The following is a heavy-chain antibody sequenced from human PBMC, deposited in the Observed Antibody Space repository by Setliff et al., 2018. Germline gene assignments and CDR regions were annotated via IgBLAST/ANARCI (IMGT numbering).Heavy chain of an antibody. J-gene: IGHJ1*01. CDR2: INPDGSEK. V-gene: IGHV3-7*01. CDR1: GFTYNNDW. CDR3: AREGSIGWSQYFHH. Sequence: GGSLRLSCGASGFTYNNDWVSWVRQAPGKGLEWLASINPDGSEKYYVDSVKGRFTISRDISTNTLFLEIDSLRSEDTGLYYCAREGSIGWSQYFHHWGQGTPVTVSS. D-gene: IGHD6-19*01.